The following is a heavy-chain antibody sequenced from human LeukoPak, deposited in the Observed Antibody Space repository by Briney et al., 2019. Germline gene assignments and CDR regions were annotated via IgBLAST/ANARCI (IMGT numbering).Heavy chain of an antibody. D-gene: IGHD2-15*01. CDR3: ARDGAGITQDKHNAFDI. J-gene: IGHJ3*02. V-gene: IGHV4-30-2*01. CDR1: GGSISSGGYY. CDR2: IYHSGST. Sequence: SSQTLSLTCTVSGGSISSGGYYWSWIRQPPGKGLEWIGYIYHSGSTYYNPSLKSRVTISVDTSKNQFSLKLSSVTAADTAVYYCARDGAGITQDKHNAFDIWGQGTMVTVSS.